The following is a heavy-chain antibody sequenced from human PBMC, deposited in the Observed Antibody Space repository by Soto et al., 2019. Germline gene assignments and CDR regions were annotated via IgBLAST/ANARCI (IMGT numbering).Heavy chain of an antibody. Sequence: PGGSLRLSCNVSGYTLTELSMHWVRQAPGKGLEWMGGFDPEDGETIYAQKFQGRVTMTEDTSTDTAYMELSSLRSEDTAVYYCATDSAGDFDYWGQGTLVTVSS. V-gene: IGHV1-24*01. CDR1: GYTLTELS. D-gene: IGHD2-21*01. J-gene: IGHJ4*02. CDR3: ATDSAGDFDY. CDR2: FDPEDGET.